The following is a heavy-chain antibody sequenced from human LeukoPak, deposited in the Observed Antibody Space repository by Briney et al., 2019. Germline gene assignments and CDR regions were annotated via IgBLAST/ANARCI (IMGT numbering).Heavy chain of an antibody. CDR1: GASISSYY. D-gene: IGHD4-17*01. Sequence: PSETLSLTCTVSGASISSYYWSWIRQSPGKGLEWIGEIYHSGSTNYNPSLKSRVTISVDKSKNQFSLKLSSVTAADTAVYYCVRDFSGDYGDHSFDYWGQGTLVTVSS. CDR3: VRDFSGDYGDHSFDY. J-gene: IGHJ4*02. CDR2: IYHSGST. V-gene: IGHV4-59*12.